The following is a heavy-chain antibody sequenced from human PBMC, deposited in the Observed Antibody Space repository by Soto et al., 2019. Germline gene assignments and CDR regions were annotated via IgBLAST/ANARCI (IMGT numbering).Heavy chain of an antibody. Sequence: GGSLRLSCAASGFTFSSYSMNWVRQAPGKGLEWVSYISSSSSTIYYADSVKGRFTISRDNAKNSLYLQMNSLRAEDTAVYYCARVVDYGYYYFDYWGQGTLVTVSS. D-gene: IGHD4-17*01. J-gene: IGHJ4*02. V-gene: IGHV3-48*01. CDR1: GFTFSSYS. CDR2: ISSSSSTI. CDR3: ARVVDYGYYYFDY.